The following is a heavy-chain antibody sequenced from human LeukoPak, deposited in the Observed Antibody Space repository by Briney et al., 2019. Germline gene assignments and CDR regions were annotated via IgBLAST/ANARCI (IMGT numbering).Heavy chain of an antibody. CDR1: SGSISSYY. CDR2: ILNSGST. V-gene: IGHV4-4*07. D-gene: IGHD6-13*01. J-gene: IGHJ5*02. Sequence: SETLSLTCTVSSGSISSYYWNWVRQPAGKGLEWIGRILNSGSTNYNPSLKSRVTMSVDTSKNQFSLKLTSVTAADTAVYYCARGHSSSNNWFGPWGEGTLVTVSA. CDR3: ARGHSSSNNWFGP.